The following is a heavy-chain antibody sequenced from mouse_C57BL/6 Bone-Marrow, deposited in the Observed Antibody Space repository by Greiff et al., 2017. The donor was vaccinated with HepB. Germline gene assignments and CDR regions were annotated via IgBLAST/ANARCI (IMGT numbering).Heavy chain of an antibody. CDR1: GFTFSSYA. D-gene: IGHD1-1*01. CDR3: ARGGRHGSFDY. Sequence: EVKLQESGGGLVKPGGSLKLSCAASGFTFSSYAMSWVRQTPEKRLEWVATISDGGSYTYYPDNVKGRFTISRDNAKNNLYLQMSHLKSEDTAMYYCARGGRHGSFDYWGKGTTLTVSS. V-gene: IGHV5-4*03. J-gene: IGHJ2*01. CDR2: ISDGGSYT.